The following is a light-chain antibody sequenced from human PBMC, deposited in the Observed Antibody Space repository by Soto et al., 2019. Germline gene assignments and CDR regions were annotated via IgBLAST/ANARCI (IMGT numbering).Light chain of an antibody. Sequence: DIQMTQSPFTLSASVGDRVTITCRASQSISSWLAWYQQKPGKAPKLLIYKASTLESGVPSNFSGIGSGTEFTLTISSLQPEDFATYYCQQYNSYPWTFGQGTKVAIK. CDR3: QQYNSYPWT. V-gene: IGKV1-5*03. CDR1: QSISSW. CDR2: KAS. J-gene: IGKJ1*01.